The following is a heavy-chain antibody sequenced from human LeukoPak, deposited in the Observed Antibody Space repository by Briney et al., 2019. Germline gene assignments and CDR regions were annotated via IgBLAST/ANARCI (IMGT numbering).Heavy chain of an antibody. CDR1: GVSSSSSY. CDR2: IFYTGDS. CDR3: ARHRFASPLDS. V-gene: IGHV4-59*08. J-gene: IGHJ4*02. D-gene: IGHD2-21*01. Sequence: PSETLSLTCTVSGVSSSSSYWSWIRQPPGKGREWIGYIFYTGDSNHNPSFKSRVSISLDTSKDQISLKLYSVTAADTAVYYCARHRFASPLDSWGQGTLVTVSS.